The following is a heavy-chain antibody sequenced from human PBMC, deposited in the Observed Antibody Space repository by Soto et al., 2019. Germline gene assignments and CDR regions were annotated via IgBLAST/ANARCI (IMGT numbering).Heavy chain of an antibody. CDR3: ASSPTITMVRGVHFDY. CDR2: IYYSGST. D-gene: IGHD3-10*01. V-gene: IGHV4-39*01. Sequence: QLQLQESGPGLVKPSETLSLTCTVSGGSISSSSYYWGWIRQPPGKGLEWIGGIYYSGSTYYNPSLKSRVSISXXTXKXXFSLKLSSVTAADTAVYYCASSPTITMVRGVHFDYWGQGTLVTVSS. J-gene: IGHJ4*02. CDR1: GGSISSSSYY.